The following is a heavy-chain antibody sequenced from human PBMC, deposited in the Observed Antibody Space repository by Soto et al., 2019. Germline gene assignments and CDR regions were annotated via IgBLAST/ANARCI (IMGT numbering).Heavy chain of an antibody. V-gene: IGHV3-30*18. Sequence: LRLSCAASGFTFSSYGMHWVRQAPGKGLEWVAVISYDGSNKYYADSVKGRFTISRDNSRNTLYLQMNSLRAEDTAVYYCAKDNYCGGDCYLARYYYYGMDVWGQGTTVTVSS. CDR3: AKDNYCGGDCYLARYYYYGMDV. J-gene: IGHJ6*02. CDR1: GFTFSSYG. D-gene: IGHD2-21*02. CDR2: ISYDGSNK.